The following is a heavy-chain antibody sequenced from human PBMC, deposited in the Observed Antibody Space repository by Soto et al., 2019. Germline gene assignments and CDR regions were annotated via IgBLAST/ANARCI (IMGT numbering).Heavy chain of an antibody. CDR2: ISSKSSYT. J-gene: IGHJ4*02. V-gene: IGHV3-11*06. D-gene: IGHD3-10*01. CDR3: ASALWFGESPTGY. CDR1: GFTFSDYY. Sequence: AWGSLRLSCAVSGFTFSDYYMSWIRQAPGKGREWISYISSKSSYTYYADSVNGRFTISRDNTKTSLDLQMNSLRAEDKAVYYWASALWFGESPTGYWGKRTLVTVSS.